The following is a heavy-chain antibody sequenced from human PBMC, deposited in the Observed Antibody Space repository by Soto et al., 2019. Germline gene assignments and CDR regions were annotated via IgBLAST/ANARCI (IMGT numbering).Heavy chain of an antibody. V-gene: IGHV5-51*01. CDR3: ARHAASSSWYVVPDH. CDR2: IYPGDSDT. J-gene: IGHJ4*02. D-gene: IGHD6-13*01. Sequence: GESLKISCQGSGYSFTSYWIGWVRQMPGKGLEWMGFIYPGDSDTRYSPFFQDQGTIPADQAISTAYLQWSSRKASDTATYYWARHAASSSWYVVPDHRGQGTRGTVSP. CDR1: GYSFTSYW.